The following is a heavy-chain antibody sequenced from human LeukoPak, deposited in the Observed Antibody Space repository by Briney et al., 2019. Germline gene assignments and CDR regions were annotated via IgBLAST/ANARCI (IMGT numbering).Heavy chain of an antibody. CDR1: GGSFSGYY. CDR3: ARDSDYYGSGSYPSYMDV. Sequence: PSETLSLTCAVYGGSFSGYYWSWIRQPPGKGLEWIGYIYYSGSTNYNPSLKSRVTISVDTSKNQFSLKLSSVTAADTAVYYCARDSDYYGSGSYPSYMDVWGKGTTVTISS. D-gene: IGHD3-10*01. V-gene: IGHV4-59*01. J-gene: IGHJ6*03. CDR2: IYYSGST.